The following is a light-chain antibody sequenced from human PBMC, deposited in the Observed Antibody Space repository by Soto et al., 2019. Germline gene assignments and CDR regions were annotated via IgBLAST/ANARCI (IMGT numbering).Light chain of an antibody. CDR3: QQYNNWPPT. Sequence: EIVMTQSPATLSVSPGERATLSCRASQSVDSNLAWYQLKPGQAPRLLIYGASTRATGLPPRFSGSGSGTDFTLTISSLQSEDFAVYSCQQYNNWPPTFGQGTKVDI. V-gene: IGKV3-15*01. CDR2: GAS. CDR1: QSVDSN. J-gene: IGKJ1*01.